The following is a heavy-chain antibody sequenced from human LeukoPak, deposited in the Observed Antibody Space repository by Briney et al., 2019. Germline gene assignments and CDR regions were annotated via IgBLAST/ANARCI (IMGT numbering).Heavy chain of an antibody. CDR3: ARQRNWAYAFDI. D-gene: IGHD7-27*01. CDR1: GFTFSSYA. J-gene: IGHJ3*02. CDR2: ISYDGSNK. V-gene: IGHV3-30*04. Sequence: PGRSLRLSCAASGFTFSSYAMHWVRQAPGKGLEWVALISYDGSNKYCADSVKGRFTISRDNSKNTLYLQMNSLRAEDTAVYYCARQRNWAYAFDIWGQGTMVTVSS.